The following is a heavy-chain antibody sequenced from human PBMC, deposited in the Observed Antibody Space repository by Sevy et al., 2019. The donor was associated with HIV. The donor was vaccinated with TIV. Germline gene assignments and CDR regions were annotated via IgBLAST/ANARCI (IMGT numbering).Heavy chain of an antibody. CDR1: GFTFSNFV. CDR3: ARGWVACPLTMDV. J-gene: IGHJ6*02. V-gene: IGHV3-48*03. D-gene: IGHD6-13*01. Sequence: GGSLRLSCAASGFTFSNFVMNWVRQAPGKGLEWVSYISPSGSPIYYADSVKDRFTISRDNVKNQLYLQMNSLRADDTGLYYCARGWVACPLTMDVWGQGTTVTVSS. CDR2: ISPSGSPI.